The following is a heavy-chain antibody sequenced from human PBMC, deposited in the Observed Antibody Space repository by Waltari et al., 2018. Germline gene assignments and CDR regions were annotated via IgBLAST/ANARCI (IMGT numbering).Heavy chain of an antibody. CDR2: IYHSGST. D-gene: IGHD3-3*01. CDR1: GYSISSGYY. J-gene: IGHJ4*02. Sequence: GYSISSGYYWGWIRQPPGKGLEWIGSIYHSGSTYYNPSLKSRVTISVDTSKNQFSLKLSSVTAADTAVYYCARDRRGGASYYDFWSGYQYFDYWGQGTLVTVSS. CDR3: ARDRRGGASYYDFWSGYQYFDY. V-gene: IGHV4-38-2*02.